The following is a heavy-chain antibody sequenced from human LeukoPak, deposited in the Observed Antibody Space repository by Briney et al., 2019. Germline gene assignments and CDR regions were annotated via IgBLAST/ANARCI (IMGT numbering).Heavy chain of an antibody. CDR1: GFTFSSYG. Sequence: GGSLRLSCAASGFTFSSYGMHWVRQAPGKGLEWVAFIRYEGSNKYYADSVKGRFTISRDNSKNTLYLQMNSLRAEDTAVYYCAKAHGRYYYDSRDAFDIWGQGTMVTVSS. CDR2: IRYEGSNK. J-gene: IGHJ3*02. D-gene: IGHD3-22*01. V-gene: IGHV3-30*02. CDR3: AKAHGRYYYDSRDAFDI.